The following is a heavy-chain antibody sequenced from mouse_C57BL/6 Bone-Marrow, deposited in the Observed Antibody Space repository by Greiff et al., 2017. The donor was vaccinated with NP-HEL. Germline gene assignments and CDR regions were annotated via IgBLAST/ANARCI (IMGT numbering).Heavy chain of an antibody. D-gene: IGHD4-1*01. Sequence: VQLQQSGPELVKPGASVKISCKASGYTFTDYYMNWVKQSHGKSLEWIGDINPNNGGTSYNQKFKGKATLTVDKSSSTAYMELRSLTSEDSAVYYCARTGKGAYWGQGTLVTVSA. CDR2: INPNNGGT. CDR1: GYTFTDYY. J-gene: IGHJ3*01. CDR3: ARTGKGAY. V-gene: IGHV1-26*01.